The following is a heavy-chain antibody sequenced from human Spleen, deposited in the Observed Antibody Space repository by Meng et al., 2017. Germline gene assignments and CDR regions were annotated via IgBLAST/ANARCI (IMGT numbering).Heavy chain of an antibody. CDR2: ISYDESNK. Sequence: QVQLVESGGGVVRPGRSLRLSCAASGFTFSGYGMHWVREAPGKGLEWVAVISYDESNKQYGDAGKGRFTISRDNSKNTLYLQMSSLRVEDTAVYYCAKEGGGDSGGFDIWGQGTMVTVSS. V-gene: IGHV3-30*18. CDR3: AKEGGGDSGGFDI. CDR1: GFTFSGYG. D-gene: IGHD2-21*01. J-gene: IGHJ3*02.